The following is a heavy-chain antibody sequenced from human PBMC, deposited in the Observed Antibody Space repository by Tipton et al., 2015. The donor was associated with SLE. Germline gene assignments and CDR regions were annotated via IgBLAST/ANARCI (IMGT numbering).Heavy chain of an antibody. V-gene: IGHV4-39*07. J-gene: IGHJ5*02. CDR2: VSYDGST. CDR1: GGSISGRGYS. CDR3: ARAEGGAYNILTGHPASNWFGP. Sequence: TLSLTCTVSGGSISGRGYSWGWIRQPPGKGLEWIGGVSYDGSTYYAPSLKSRLTISVDTSRSHFSLRLNSVTAADTAIYYCARAEGGAYNILTGHPASNWFGPWGRGTLVTVSS. D-gene: IGHD3-9*01.